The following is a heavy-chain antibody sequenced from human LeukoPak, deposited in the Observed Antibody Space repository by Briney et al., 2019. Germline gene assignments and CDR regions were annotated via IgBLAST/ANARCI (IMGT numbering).Heavy chain of an antibody. CDR1: GYTFTSYD. Sequence: ASVKVSCKASGYTFTSYDINWVRQAPGQGLEWMGWISAYNGNTNYAQKLQGRVTMTTDTSTSTAYMELRSLRSDDTAVYYCARVADYVWGSYRTFDYWGQGTLVTVSS. J-gene: IGHJ4*02. CDR3: ARVADYVWGSYRTFDY. D-gene: IGHD3-16*02. V-gene: IGHV1-18*01. CDR2: ISAYNGNT.